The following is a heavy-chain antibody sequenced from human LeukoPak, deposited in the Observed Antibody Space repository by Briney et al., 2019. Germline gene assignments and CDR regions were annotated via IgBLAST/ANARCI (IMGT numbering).Heavy chain of an antibody. CDR1: GYTFTSYG. J-gene: IGHJ6*04. CDR2: ISAYNGNT. Sequence: ASVKVSCKASGYTFTSYGISWVRQAPGQGLEWMGWISAYNGNTNYAQKLQGRVTMTTDTSTSTAYMELRSLRSDDTAVYYCARGFNYDILTGYYATYYYYGMDVWGKGTTVTVSS. D-gene: IGHD3-9*01. CDR3: ARGFNYDILTGYYATYYYYGMDV. V-gene: IGHV1-18*04.